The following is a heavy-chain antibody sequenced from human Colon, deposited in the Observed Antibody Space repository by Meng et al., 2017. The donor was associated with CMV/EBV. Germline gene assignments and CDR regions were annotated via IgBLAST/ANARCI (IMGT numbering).Heavy chain of an antibody. CDR2: ISSTSRYI. CDR1: GFTFTTYT. D-gene: IGHD2-8*02. J-gene: IGHJ5*02. V-gene: IGHV3-21*06. CDR3: ARDSGYCTGSTCSGWFDP. Sequence: GGSLRLSCAASGFTFTTYTMNWVRQAPGKGLEWVSSISSTSRYIFYADSLKGRFTISRDNATNSLYLQMNNLRAEDTALYYCARDSGYCTGSTCSGWFDPWGQGTLVTVSS.